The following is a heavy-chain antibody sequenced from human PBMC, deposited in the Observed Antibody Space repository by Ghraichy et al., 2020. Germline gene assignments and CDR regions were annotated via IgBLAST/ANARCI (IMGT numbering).Heavy chain of an antibody. V-gene: IGHV1-18*01. CDR1: GYTFTSYG. CDR2: ISAYNGNT. D-gene: IGHD6-19*01. CDR3: ARDRIRVAVAGYYGMDV. Sequence: ASVKVSCKASGYTFTSYGISWVRQAPGQGLEWMGWISAYNGNTNYAQKLQGRVTMTTDTSTSTAYMELRSLRSDDTAVYYCARDRIRVAVAGYYGMDVWGQGTTVTVSS. J-gene: IGHJ6*02.